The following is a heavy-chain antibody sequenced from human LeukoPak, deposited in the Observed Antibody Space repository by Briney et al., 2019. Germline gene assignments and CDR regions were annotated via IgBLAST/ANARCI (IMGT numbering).Heavy chain of an antibody. CDR3: AAKGKRSIAARYYYYMDV. D-gene: IGHD6-6*01. CDR2: IYYSGST. Sequence: SETLSLTCTVSGGSISSSSYYWGWIRQPPGKGLEWIGSIYYSGSTYYNPSLKSRVTISVDTSKNQFSLKLSSVTAADTAVYYCAAKGKRSIAARYYYYMDVWGKGTTVTVSS. CDR1: GGSISSSSYY. J-gene: IGHJ6*03. V-gene: IGHV4-39*07.